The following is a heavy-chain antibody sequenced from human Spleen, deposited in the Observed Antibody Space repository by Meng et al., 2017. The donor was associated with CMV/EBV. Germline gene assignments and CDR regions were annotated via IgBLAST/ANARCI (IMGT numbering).Heavy chain of an antibody. V-gene: IGHV1-46*01. D-gene: IGHD3-16*01. J-gene: IGHJ3*02. CDR3: ASSLGGGSDAFDI. Sequence: ASVKVSCKASGYTFTSYYMHWVRQAPGQGLEWMGIINPSGGSTSYAQKFQGRVTMTRDTSTSTVYMDLSSLRSEDTAVYYCASSLGGGSDAFDIWGQGTMVTVSS. CDR1: GYTFTSYY. CDR2: INPSGGST.